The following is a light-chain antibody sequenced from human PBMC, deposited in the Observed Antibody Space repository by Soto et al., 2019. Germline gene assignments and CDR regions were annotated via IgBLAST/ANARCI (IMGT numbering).Light chain of an antibody. CDR1: SSDVGGYNY. CDR2: EVS. J-gene: IGLJ1*01. V-gene: IGLV2-14*01. Sequence: QSVLSQPASVSGSPGQTITISCTGTSSDVGGYNYVSWYQQHPGKAPKLMIYEVSNRPSGVSSRFSGSKSGNTASLTISGLQAEDEADYYCCSFTNSHPHVFGNGTKVTV. CDR3: CSFTNSHPHV.